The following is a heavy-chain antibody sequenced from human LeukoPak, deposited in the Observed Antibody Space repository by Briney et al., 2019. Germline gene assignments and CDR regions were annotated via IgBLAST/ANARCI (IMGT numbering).Heavy chain of an antibody. CDR3: ARVSGSSGYRY. V-gene: IGHV1-69*04. CDR1: GGTFSSYA. D-gene: IGHD3-22*01. Sequence: SVKVSCKASGGTFSSYAISWVRQAPGQGLEWMGRIIPILGIANYAQKFQGRVTITADKSTSTAYMELSSLRSEDTAVYYCARVSGSSGYRYWGQGTLVTVSS. CDR2: IIPILGIA. J-gene: IGHJ4*02.